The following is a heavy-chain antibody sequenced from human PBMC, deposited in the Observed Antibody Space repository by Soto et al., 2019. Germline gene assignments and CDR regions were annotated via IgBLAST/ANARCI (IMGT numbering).Heavy chain of an antibody. CDR2: IKQDGSEK. CDR1: GFTFSSYG. Sequence: PGGSLRLSCAASGFTFSSYGMSWVRQAPGKGLEWVANIKQDGSEKYYVDSVKGRFTISRDNAKNSLYLQMNSLRAEDTAVYYCARDPPSMEGDVWGKGTTVTVSS. J-gene: IGHJ6*04. V-gene: IGHV3-7*01. CDR3: ARDPPSMEGDV. D-gene: IGHD6-6*01.